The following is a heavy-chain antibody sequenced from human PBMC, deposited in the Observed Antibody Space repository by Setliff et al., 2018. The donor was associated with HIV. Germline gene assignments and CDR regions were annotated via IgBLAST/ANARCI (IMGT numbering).Heavy chain of an antibody. J-gene: IGHJ6*02. CDR2: IYHSGST. CDR1: GYSISSGYY. Sequence: PSETLSLTCTVSGYSISSGYYWGCIRQPPGKGLEWIGSIYHSGSTYYNPSLKSRVTISVDTSKNQFSLKLSSVTAADTAVYYCARDLALGDIVLMVYAIGSYGMDVWGQGTTVTVSS. D-gene: IGHD2-8*01. CDR3: ARDLALGDIVLMVYAIGSYGMDV. V-gene: IGHV4-38-2*02.